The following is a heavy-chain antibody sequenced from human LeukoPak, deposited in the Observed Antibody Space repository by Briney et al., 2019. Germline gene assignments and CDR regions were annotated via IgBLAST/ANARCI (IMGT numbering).Heavy chain of an antibody. Sequence: VASVKVSCKASGYTFNSFSINWVRQAPGQGLEWMGWISTYNGNTNHSQKLQGRVTMTTDTSTSTAYMELRSLRSDDTAVYYCAREWKYCGATSCGYYFDYWGQGTLVTVSS. CDR3: AREWKYCGATSCGYYFDY. CDR2: ISTYNGNT. CDR1: GYTFNSFS. D-gene: IGHD2-2*01. J-gene: IGHJ4*02. V-gene: IGHV1-18*01.